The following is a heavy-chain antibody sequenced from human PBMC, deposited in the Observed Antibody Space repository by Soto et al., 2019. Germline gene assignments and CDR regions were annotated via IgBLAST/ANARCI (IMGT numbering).Heavy chain of an antibody. CDR3: TTHEEGAPWAGGFDS. Sequence: GGSLRLSCAASGFRVITRAMSWVRQAPGKGLEWVASIRPGGDSTYYADSVKGRFAVSRDNSNVTLYLQMDSLRVEDTAIYYCTTHEEGAPWAGGFDSWGQGTLVTV. CDR1: GFRVITRA. D-gene: IGHD1-26*01. V-gene: IGHV3-23*01. CDR2: IRPGGDST. J-gene: IGHJ5*01.